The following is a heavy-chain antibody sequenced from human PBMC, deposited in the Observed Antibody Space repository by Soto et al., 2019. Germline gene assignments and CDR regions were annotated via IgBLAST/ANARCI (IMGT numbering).Heavy chain of an antibody. CDR3: ARAYRENSRPFDY. Sequence: ASVKVSCKASGYTFTGYYMHWVRQAPGQGLEWMGWINPNSGGTNYAQKFQDWVTMTRDTSISTAYMELSRLRSDDTAVYYCARAYRENSRPFDYWGQGTLVTVSS. D-gene: IGHD6-13*01. CDR2: INPNSGGT. V-gene: IGHV1-2*04. J-gene: IGHJ4*02. CDR1: GYTFTGYY.